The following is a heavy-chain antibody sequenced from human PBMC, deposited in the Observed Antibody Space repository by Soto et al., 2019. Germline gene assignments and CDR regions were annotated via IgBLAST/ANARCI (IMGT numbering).Heavy chain of an antibody. CDR2: IYYSGST. J-gene: IGHJ6*02. D-gene: IGHD6-13*01. CDR1: GGSISSSSYY. Sequence: SETLSLTCTVSGGSISSSSYYWGWIHQPPGKGLEWIGSIYYSGSTYYNPSLKSRVTISVDTSKNQFSLKLSSVTAADTAVYYCARIKLIGVAAAGTLDYYYYYGMDVWGQGTTVTVSS. CDR3: ARIKLIGVAAAGTLDYYYYYGMDV. V-gene: IGHV4-39*01.